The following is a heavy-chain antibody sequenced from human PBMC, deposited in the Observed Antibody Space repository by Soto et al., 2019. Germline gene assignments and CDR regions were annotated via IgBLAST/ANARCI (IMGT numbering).Heavy chain of an antibody. J-gene: IGHJ3*02. CDR2: IKQDGSEK. CDR3: ARGDYYDSSGPFSDAFDI. V-gene: IGHV3-7*01. D-gene: IGHD3-22*01. CDR1: GFTFSSYW. Sequence: GGALRLSCAASGFTFSSYWMSWVRQAPGKGLEWVANIKQDGSEKYYVDSVKGRFTISRDNAKNSLYLQMNSLRAEDTAVYYCARGDYYDSSGPFSDAFDIWGQGTMVTVSS.